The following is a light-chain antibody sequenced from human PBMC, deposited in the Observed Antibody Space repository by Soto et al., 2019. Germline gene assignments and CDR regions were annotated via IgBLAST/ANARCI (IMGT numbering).Light chain of an antibody. CDR2: AVS. Sequence: QSALTQPASVSGSPGQSITISCSGTSSDIGSYNQVAWYQQIPGKSPKLMIYAVSDRPPGVSDRFSGSKSGITASLTISGLQTEDEADYYCISYTDRQSYLFGTGTKVTVL. CDR3: ISYTDRQSYL. V-gene: IGLV2-14*03. J-gene: IGLJ1*01. CDR1: SSDIGSYNQ.